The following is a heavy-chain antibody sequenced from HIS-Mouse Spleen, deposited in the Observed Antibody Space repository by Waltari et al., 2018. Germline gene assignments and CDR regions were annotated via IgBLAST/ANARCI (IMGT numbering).Heavy chain of an antibody. D-gene: IGHD3-3*01. Sequence: QVQLVQSGAEVKKPGASVKVSCKASGYTFTGYYMHWVRQAPGQGLGWMGWIKPNRGGTNYAQKFKGRGTRTRDTSISTAYMELSRLRSDDTAVYDCARERDFWSGYYEWGQGTLVTVSS. J-gene: IGHJ4*02. CDR3: ARERDFWSGYYE. CDR1: GYTFTGYY. V-gene: IGHV1-2*02. CDR2: IKPNRGGT.